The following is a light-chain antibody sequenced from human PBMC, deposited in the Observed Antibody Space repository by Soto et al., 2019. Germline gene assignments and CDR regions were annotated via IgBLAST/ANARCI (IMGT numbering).Light chain of an antibody. CDR1: QSISSW. Sequence: DVQMTQSPSTLSASVGDRVTITCRASQSISSWLAWYQQKPGKAPKLLIYKASSFESGVPSRFSGSGCGTDSTLTTSSLRPDDVATYYCQQYNSYSRTLGQGTKVEIK. J-gene: IGKJ1*01. CDR3: QQYNSYSRT. V-gene: IGKV1-5*03. CDR2: KAS.